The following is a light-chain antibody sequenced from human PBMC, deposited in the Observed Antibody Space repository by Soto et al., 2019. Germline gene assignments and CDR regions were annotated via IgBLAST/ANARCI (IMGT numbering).Light chain of an antibody. CDR3: CSYAGSYTWV. J-gene: IGLJ3*02. CDR1: SSDVGGYND. V-gene: IGLV2-11*01. Sequence: QSALTQPRSVSGSPGQSVTISCTGTSSDVGGYNDVSWYQQHPGKAPKLMIYDVSKRPSGVPDRFSGSKSGSTASLTISGLQAEDEADYYCCSYAGSYTWVFGGGTQLTVL. CDR2: DVS.